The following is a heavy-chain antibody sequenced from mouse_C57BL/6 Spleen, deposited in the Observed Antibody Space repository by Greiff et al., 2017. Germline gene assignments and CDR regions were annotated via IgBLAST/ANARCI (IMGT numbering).Heavy chain of an antibody. Sequence: QVQLQQPGAELVRPGSSVKLSCKASGYTFTSYWMHWVKQRPIQGLEWIGNIDPSDSETHYNQKFKDKVTLTVDKSSSTAYMQLSSLTSEDSAVYYCARSAYYSNYEGAMDCWGQGTSVTVSS. V-gene: IGHV1-52*01. CDR1: GYTFTSYW. J-gene: IGHJ4*01. CDR2: IDPSDSET. CDR3: ARSAYYSNYEGAMDC. D-gene: IGHD2-5*01.